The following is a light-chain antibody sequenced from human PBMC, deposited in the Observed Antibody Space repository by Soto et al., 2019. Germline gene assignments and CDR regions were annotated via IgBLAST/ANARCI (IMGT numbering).Light chain of an antibody. J-gene: IGKJ5*01. CDR2: AAS. Sequence: IQMTQSPSSLSASVGDRVTFTCRSSQAITTYLNWYHHRPGTAPKLLIYAASILQNGVPSRFSGSGSGTDCTLTISGLQPEDFGTYYCQQSYSTLPITFGPGTRLDIK. CDR1: QAITTY. V-gene: IGKV1-39*01. CDR3: QQSYSTLPIT.